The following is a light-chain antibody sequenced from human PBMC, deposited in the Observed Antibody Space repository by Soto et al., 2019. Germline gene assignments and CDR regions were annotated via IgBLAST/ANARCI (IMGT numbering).Light chain of an antibody. CDR2: GAS. CDR1: QSVSSK. CDR3: QQYNNWPLT. Sequence: EIVMTQSPATLSVSPGERATLSCRASQSVSSKLAWYQQKPGQAPRLLIYGASTRATGNPARFSGSGSGTEFTLTISSLQSEDFAVYYCQQYNNWPLTFGGGTKVEI. J-gene: IGKJ4*01. V-gene: IGKV3-15*01.